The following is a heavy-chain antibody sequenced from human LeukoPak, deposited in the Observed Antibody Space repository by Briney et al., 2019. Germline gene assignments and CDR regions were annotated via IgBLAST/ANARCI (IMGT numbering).Heavy chain of an antibody. J-gene: IGHJ4*02. CDR3: VRGTGY. CDR2: ISSNGDNT. Sequence: GGSLRLSCSVSGFTFSTYVMHWVRQAPGKGLEYVSAISSNGDNTYYADSVKGRFTISRDNSKSTLYLQMSSLRADDTAVCYCVRGTGYWGQGTLVTVSS. CDR1: GFTFSTYV. V-gene: IGHV3-64D*06.